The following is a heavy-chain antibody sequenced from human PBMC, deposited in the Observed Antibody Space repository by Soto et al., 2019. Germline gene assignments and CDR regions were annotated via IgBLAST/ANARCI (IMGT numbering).Heavy chain of an antibody. J-gene: IGHJ6*02. CDR3: TTDSLESATDYYYYGMDV. D-gene: IGHD3-3*01. V-gene: IGHV3-15*07. CDR1: GFTFSNAW. CDR2: IKSKTDGGTT. Sequence: PGGSLRLSCAASGFTFSNAWMNWVRQAPGKGLEWVGRIKSKTDGGTTDYAAPVKGRFTISRDDSKNTLYLQMNSLKTEDTAVYYCTTDSLESATDYYYYGMDVWGQGTTVTVSS.